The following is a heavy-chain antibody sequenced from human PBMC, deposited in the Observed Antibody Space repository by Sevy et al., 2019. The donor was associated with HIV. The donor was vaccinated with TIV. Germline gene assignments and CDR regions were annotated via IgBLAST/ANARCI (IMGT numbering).Heavy chain of an antibody. CDR1: GGSFSGYY. D-gene: IGHD3-10*01. V-gene: IGHV4-34*01. CDR2: INHSGST. J-gene: IGHJ6*02. Sequence: SETLSLTCAVYGGSFSGYYWGWIRQPPGKGREWIGEINHSGSTNYNPALKGGVTIPVDTSKNQFSLKLSSVTAADTAVYYCARRSTYYYGSGSQAGMDVWGQGTTVTVSS. CDR3: ARRSTYYYGSGSQAGMDV.